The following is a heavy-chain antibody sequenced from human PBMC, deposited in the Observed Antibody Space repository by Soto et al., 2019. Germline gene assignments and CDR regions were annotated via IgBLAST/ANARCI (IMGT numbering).Heavy chain of an antibody. D-gene: IGHD2-15*01. Sequence: PGGSLRLSCAGTGFNFSSYDMSWVRQAPGKGLEWVSYISSSSSTIYYADSVKGRFTISRDNAKNSLYLQMNSLRDEDTAVYYCAREYCSGGSCPYGMDVWGQGTTVTVSS. V-gene: IGHV3-48*02. CDR1: GFNFSSYD. CDR3: AREYCSGGSCPYGMDV. CDR2: ISSSSSTI. J-gene: IGHJ6*02.